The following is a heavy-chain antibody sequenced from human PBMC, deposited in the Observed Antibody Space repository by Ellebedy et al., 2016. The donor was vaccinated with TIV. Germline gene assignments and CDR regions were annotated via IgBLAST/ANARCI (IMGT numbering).Heavy chain of an antibody. V-gene: IGHV2-70*04. J-gene: IGHJ5*02. Sequence: SGPTLVXPTQTLTLTCTFSGFSLSTSGMRVSWIRQPPGKALEWLARIDWDDDKFYSTSLKTRLTISKDTSKNQVVLTMTNMDPVDTATYYCARTLWFGEQNWFDPWGQGTLVTVSS. CDR3: ARTLWFGEQNWFDP. D-gene: IGHD3-10*01. CDR2: IDWDDDK. CDR1: GFSLSTSGMR.